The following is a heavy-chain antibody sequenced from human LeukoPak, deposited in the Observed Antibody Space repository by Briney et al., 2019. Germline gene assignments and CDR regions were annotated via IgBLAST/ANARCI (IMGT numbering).Heavy chain of an antibody. CDR1: GGTFSSYA. J-gene: IGHJ4*02. Sequence: ASLKLSCKASGGTFSSYAISWVRQAPGQGLEWMGGIIPIFGTANYAQKFQGRVTITADKSTSTAYMELSSLRSEDTAAYYCARDVSKAGYSSGWYYDYWGQGTLVTVSS. CDR2: IIPIFGTA. V-gene: IGHV1-69*06. CDR3: ARDVSKAGYSSGWYYDY. D-gene: IGHD6-19*01.